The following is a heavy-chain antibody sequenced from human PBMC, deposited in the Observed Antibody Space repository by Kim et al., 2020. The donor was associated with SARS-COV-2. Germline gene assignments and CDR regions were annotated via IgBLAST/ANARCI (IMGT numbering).Heavy chain of an antibody. D-gene: IGHD3-22*01. Sequence: ASVKVSCKVSGYTLTELSMHWVRQAPGKGLEWMGGFDPEDGETIYAQKFQGRVTMTEDTSTDTAYMELSSLRSEDTAVYYCATDPHYYDSSGPIGYWGQGTLVTVSS. CDR2: FDPEDGET. CDR3: ATDPHYYDSSGPIGY. CDR1: GYTLTELS. J-gene: IGHJ4*02. V-gene: IGHV1-24*01.